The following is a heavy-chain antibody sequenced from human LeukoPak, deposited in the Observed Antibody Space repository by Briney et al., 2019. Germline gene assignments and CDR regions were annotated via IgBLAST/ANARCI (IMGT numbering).Heavy chain of an antibody. V-gene: IGHV3-53*01. D-gene: IGHD3-3*01. J-gene: IGHJ4*02. CDR3: ARLRRFLESD. Sequence: GGSLRLSCAASGFTVSSNYMSWVRQAPGKGLEWVSVIYSGGSTYYADSVKSRCTISRDNSKNTLYLQMNSLRAEDTAVYYCARLRRFLESDWGQGTLVTVSS. CDR1: GFTVSSNY. CDR2: IYSGGST.